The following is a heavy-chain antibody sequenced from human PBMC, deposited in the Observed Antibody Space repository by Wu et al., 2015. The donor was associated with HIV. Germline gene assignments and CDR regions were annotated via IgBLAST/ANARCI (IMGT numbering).Heavy chain of an antibody. J-gene: IGHJ4*02. CDR1: GDTFSRSG. V-gene: IGHV1-69*11. CDR3: ARAPPYYYDSSGYYSLDY. Sequence: QVQLVQSGAEVKKPGSSVKVSCKASGDTFSRSGISWMRQAPGKGFEWMGRIIPNHGGANYAEKFEGRVTITADEATNTAYMELRSLRSDDTAVYYCARAPPYYYDSSGYYSLDYWGQGTLVTVSS. D-gene: IGHD3-22*01. CDR2: IIPNHGGA.